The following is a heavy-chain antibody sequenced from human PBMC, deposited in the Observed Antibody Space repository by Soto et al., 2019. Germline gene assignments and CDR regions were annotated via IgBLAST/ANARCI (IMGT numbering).Heavy chain of an antibody. Sequence: QVQLVESGGGVVQPGRSLRLSRAASGFTFSSYGMHWVRQAPGKGLEWVAVISYDGSNKFYADSVKGRFTISRDNSKNTLYLQMNSLRAEDTAVYYCARFCISTSCYASFDYWGQGTLVTVSS. CDR1: GFTFSSYG. D-gene: IGHD2-2*01. CDR3: ARFCISTSCYASFDY. CDR2: ISYDGSNK. J-gene: IGHJ4*02. V-gene: IGHV3-30-3*01.